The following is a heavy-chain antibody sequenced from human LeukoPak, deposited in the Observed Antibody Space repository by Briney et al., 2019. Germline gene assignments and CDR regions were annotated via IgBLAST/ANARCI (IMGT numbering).Heavy chain of an antibody. CDR3: AKDDFWSGYYTPYYYYYMDV. Sequence: GGSLRLSCAASGFTFSSYGMHWVRQAPGKGLEWVAFIRYDGSNKYYADSVKGRFTISRDNSKNTLYLQMNSLRAEDTAVYYCAKDDFWSGYYTPYYYYYMDVWGKGTTVTVSS. D-gene: IGHD3-3*01. CDR1: GFTFSSYG. V-gene: IGHV3-30*02. CDR2: IRYDGSNK. J-gene: IGHJ6*03.